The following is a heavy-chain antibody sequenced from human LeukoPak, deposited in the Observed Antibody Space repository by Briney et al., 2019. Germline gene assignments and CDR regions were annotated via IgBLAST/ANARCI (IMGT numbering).Heavy chain of an antibody. V-gene: IGHV4-34*01. D-gene: IGHD3-10*01. CDR2: INHSGST. CDR1: GGSFSGYY. Sequence: PSETLSLTCAVYGGSFSGYYWNWIRQPPGKGLEWIGEINHSGSTNYNPSLKSRVTISVDTSKNQFSLKLSSVTAADTAVYYCARGPLWFGELPIDYWGQGTLVTVSS. J-gene: IGHJ4*02. CDR3: ARGPLWFGELPIDY.